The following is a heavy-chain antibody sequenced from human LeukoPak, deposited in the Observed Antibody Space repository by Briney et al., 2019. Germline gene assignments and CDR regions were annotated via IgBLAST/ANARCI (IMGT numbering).Heavy chain of an antibody. CDR1: GYTFTTYY. D-gene: IGHD5-12*01. J-gene: IGHJ1*01. CDR2: INPSGGST. V-gene: IGHV1-46*01. CDR3: ATGGGTRIVARGGYFQH. Sequence: GASVKVSCKASGYTFTTYYMHWVRQAPGQGLECMGVINPSGGSTSYAQKFQGRVTMTRDTSTSTVYMELSSLRSEDTAVYYCATGGGTRIVARGGYFQHWGQGTLVTVSS.